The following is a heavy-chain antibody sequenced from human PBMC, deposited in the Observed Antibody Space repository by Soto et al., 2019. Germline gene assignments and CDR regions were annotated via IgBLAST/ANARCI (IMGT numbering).Heavy chain of an antibody. CDR2: ISSSASHI. CDR3: ARGYTVYCSGGTCYWFDL. V-gene: IGHV3-21*03. D-gene: IGHD2-15*01. J-gene: IGHJ5*02. CDR1: GFSFSSYS. Sequence: EVQLVESGGGLVKPGGSLRLSCAASGFSFSSYSMNWVRQAPGKGLEWVSSISSSASHINYADSVKGRFTISRDNANKSGYMPMTGLRAEDTAVYYGARGYTVYCSGGTCYWFDLWGQGTLVTVSS.